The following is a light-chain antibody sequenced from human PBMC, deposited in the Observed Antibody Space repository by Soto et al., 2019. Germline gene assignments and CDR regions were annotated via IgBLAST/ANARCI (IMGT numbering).Light chain of an antibody. J-gene: IGKJ2*01. CDR3: QQYGSSPGT. CDR1: QSINSSY. Sequence: EIVLTQSPGTLSLSPGERATLSCRASQSINSSYLAWYQQIPGQAPRLLMYGVSSRATGIPDRFSGGGSQTDFALTISRLDPEDFVAVYYCQQYGSSPGTFGQGTKLEIK. V-gene: IGKV3-20*01. CDR2: GVS.